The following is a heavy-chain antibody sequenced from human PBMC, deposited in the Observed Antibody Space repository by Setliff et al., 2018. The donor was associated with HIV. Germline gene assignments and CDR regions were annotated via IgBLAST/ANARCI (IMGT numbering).Heavy chain of an antibody. J-gene: IGHJ5*02. Sequence: SSETLSLTCAVSGYSISSGYYWGWIRQPPGKGLEWIGSIYHSGSTYYNPSLKSRVTISLDTSKNQFSLKLSSVTAADTAVYYCARDIQAAGTGWFDPWGQGTLVPSPQ. CDR3: ARDIQAAGTGWFDP. D-gene: IGHD6-13*01. V-gene: IGHV4-38-2*02. CDR2: IYHSGST. CDR1: GYSISSGYY.